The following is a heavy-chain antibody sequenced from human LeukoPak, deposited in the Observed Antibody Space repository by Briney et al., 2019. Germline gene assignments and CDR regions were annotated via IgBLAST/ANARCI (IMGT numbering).Heavy chain of an antibody. Sequence: SQTLSLTCTVSGGSISSGGYYWSWIRRHPGKGLEWIGYIYYSGSTYYNPSLKSRVTISVDTSKNQFSLKLSSVTAADTAVYYCARVSGIAARPVNFDYWGQGTLVTVSS. J-gene: IGHJ4*02. CDR3: ARVSGIAARPVNFDY. CDR1: GGSISSGGYY. CDR2: IYYSGST. V-gene: IGHV4-31*03. D-gene: IGHD6-6*01.